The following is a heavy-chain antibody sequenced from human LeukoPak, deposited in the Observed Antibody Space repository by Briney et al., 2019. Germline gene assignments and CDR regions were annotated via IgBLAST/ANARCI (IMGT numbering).Heavy chain of an antibody. CDR1: EFTFSFYA. D-gene: IGHD2-2*01. Sequence: GGSLRLSCAASEFTFSFYAMNWVRQAPGKGLEWVSYINDVSGDIHYADSAKGRFTISRDNAKNTLYLQMNSLRAEDTAVYYCARDTYQPGRIDCWGQGTLVIVSS. CDR3: ARDTYQPGRIDC. V-gene: IGHV3-21*05. CDR2: INDVSGDI. J-gene: IGHJ4*02.